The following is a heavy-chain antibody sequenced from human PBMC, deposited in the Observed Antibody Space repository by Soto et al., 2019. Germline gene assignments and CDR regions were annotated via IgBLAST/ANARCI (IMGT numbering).Heavy chain of an antibody. Sequence: PVGSLRLSCAASGFTFDDYTMHWVRQAPGKGLEWVSLISWDGGSTYYADSVKGRFTISRDNSKNSLYLQMNRLRTEDTALYYCAKEAPLEMATIGGFDYWGQGTLVTVSS. CDR3: AKEAPLEMATIGGFDY. V-gene: IGHV3-43*01. CDR2: ISWDGGST. D-gene: IGHD5-12*01. J-gene: IGHJ4*02. CDR1: GFTFDDYT.